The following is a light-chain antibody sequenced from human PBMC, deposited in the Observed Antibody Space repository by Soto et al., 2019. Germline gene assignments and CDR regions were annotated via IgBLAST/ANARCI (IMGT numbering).Light chain of an antibody. CDR3: QSYDSRLSGLV. V-gene: IGLV1-40*01. J-gene: IGLJ1*01. Sequence: QSVLTQPPSVSGAPGQRVTISCTGSSSNIGAGYDVHWYQQLPGTAPKLLIYGNSTRPSGVPDRFSGSKSGTSASLAITGLQVEDEADYYCQSYDSRLSGLVFGTGTKLTVL. CDR2: GNS. CDR1: SSNIGAGYD.